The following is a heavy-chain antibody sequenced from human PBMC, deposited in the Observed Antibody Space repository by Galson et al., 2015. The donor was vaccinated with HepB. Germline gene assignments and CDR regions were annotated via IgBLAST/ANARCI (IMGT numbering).Heavy chain of an antibody. CDR2: IYYSGST. J-gene: IGHJ4*02. CDR3: ARAPHCSSTSCYLYYFDY. CDR1: GGSISSGGYY. V-gene: IGHV4-31*03. Sequence: TLSLTCTVSGGSISSGGYYWSWIRQHPGKGLEWIGYIYYSGSTYYNPSLKSRVTISVDTSKNQFSLKLSSVTAADAAVYYCARAPHCSSTSCYLYYFDYWGQGTLVTVSS. D-gene: IGHD2-2*01.